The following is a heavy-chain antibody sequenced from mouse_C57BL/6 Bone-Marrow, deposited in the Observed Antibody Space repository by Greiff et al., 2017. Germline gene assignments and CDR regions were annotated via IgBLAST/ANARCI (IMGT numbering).Heavy chain of an antibody. CDR1: GYTFTSYG. J-gene: IGHJ2*01. V-gene: IGHV1-81*01. CDR2: IYPRSGNT. Sequence: VKLMESGAELARPGASVKLSCKASGYTFTSYGISWVKQRTGQGLEWIGEIYPRSGNTYYNEKFKGKATLTADKSSSTAYMELRSLTSEDSAVYFCARSLTGTYYFDYWGQGTTLTVSS. CDR3: ARSLTGTYYFDY. D-gene: IGHD4-1*01.